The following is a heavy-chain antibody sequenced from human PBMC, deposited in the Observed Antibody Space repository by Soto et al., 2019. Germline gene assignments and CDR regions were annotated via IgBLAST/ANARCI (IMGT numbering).Heavy chain of an antibody. V-gene: IGHV3-11*01. J-gene: IGHJ6*03. Sequence: GSLRLSCAASGFTFSDYYMSWIRQAPGKGLEWVSYISSSGSTIYYADSVKGRFTISRDNAKNSLYLQMNSLRAEDTAVYYCARVSTVTNYYYYCYYMDVWGKGTTVTVSS. CDR3: ARVSTVTNYYYYCYYMDV. D-gene: IGHD4-17*01. CDR2: ISSSGSTI. CDR1: GFTFSDYY.